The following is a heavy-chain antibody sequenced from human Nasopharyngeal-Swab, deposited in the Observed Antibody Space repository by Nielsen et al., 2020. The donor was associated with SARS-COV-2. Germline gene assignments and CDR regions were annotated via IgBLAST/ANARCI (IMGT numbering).Heavy chain of an antibody. D-gene: IGHD3-16*01. CDR3: ARRVARAPRHEGDYYYGMDV. V-gene: IGHV4-39*01. Sequence: WIRQPPGKGLEWIGSIYYSGSTYYNPSLKSRVTISVDTSKNQSSLKLSSVTAADTAVYYCARRVARAPRHEGDYYYGMDVWGQGTTVTVSS. CDR2: IYYSGST. J-gene: IGHJ6*02.